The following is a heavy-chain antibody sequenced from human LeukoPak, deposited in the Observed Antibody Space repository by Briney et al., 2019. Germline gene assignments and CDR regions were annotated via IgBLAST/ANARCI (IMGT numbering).Heavy chain of an antibody. V-gene: IGHV1-18*01. CDR2: ISAYNGNT. CDR1: GYTFTSYV. J-gene: IGHJ4*02. D-gene: IGHD4-17*01. Sequence: RWASVKVSCKASGYTFTSYVISWGRQAPGQGLEWIGWISAYNGNTNYAQKLQGRVTMTTDTSTSKAYMELRSLRYDDTAVYYCARVGDDYGDFYYLDYWGQGTLVTVSS. CDR3: ARVGDDYGDFYYLDY.